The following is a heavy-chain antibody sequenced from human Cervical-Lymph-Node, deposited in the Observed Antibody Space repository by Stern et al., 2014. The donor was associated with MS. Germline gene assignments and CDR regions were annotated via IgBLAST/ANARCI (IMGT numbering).Heavy chain of an antibody. Sequence: QVQLQESGPGLVKPSQTLSLTCTVSGGSISSGSYYWSWIRQPAGKGLEWIGRIYTSGSTNYTPSLQSRVTISVCTSKNQFSLKLSSVTAADTAVYYCARGGWNYDFDYWGQGTLVTVSS. CDR3: ARGGWNYDFDY. CDR1: GGSISSGSYY. J-gene: IGHJ4*02. V-gene: IGHV4-61*02. CDR2: IYTSGST. D-gene: IGHD1-7*01.